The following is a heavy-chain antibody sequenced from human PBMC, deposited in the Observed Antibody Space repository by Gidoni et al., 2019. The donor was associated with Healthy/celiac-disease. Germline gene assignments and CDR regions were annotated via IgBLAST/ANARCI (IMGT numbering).Heavy chain of an antibody. Sequence: QVQLQESGPGLVKPSETLSLTCTVSGGSISSYYWSWIRQPPGKGLEWIGYIYYSGSTNYNPSLKSRVTISVDTSKNQYTAVYYCARVVDGGYDYHYYYYMDVWGKGTTVTVSS. D-gene: IGHD5-12*01. CDR3: YYYYMDV. CDR1: GGSISSYY. CDR2: IYYSGST. J-gene: IGHJ6*03. V-gene: IGHV4-59*01.